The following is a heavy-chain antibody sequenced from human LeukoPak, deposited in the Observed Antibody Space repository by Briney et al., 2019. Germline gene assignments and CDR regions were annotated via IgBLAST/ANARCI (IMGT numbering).Heavy chain of an antibody. CDR1: GGSFSGYY. CDR2: INYSGST. V-gene: IGHV4-34*01. J-gene: IGHJ4*02. D-gene: IGHD6-13*01. Sequence: SETLSLTCAVYGGSFSGYYWSWIRQPPGKGLEWIGEINYSGSTNYNPSLKSRVTISVDTSKNQFSLKLSSVTAADTAVYYCASFVGGSSWYYFDYWGQGTLVTVSS. CDR3: ASFVGGSSWYYFDY.